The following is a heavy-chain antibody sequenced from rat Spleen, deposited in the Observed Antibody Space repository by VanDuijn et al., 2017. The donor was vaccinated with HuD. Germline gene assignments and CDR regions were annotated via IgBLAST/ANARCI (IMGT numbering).Heavy chain of an antibody. V-gene: IGHV5-25*01. J-gene: IGHJ3*01. Sequence: EVQLVESGGGLVQPGRSMKLSCVVSGFTFSNYYMAWVRQAPTKGLEWVASITTGGGNTYYRDSVKGRFTISRDNAKSTLYLQMDSLRSEDTATYYCTTRPYYSSLNWFPYWGQGTLVTVSS. D-gene: IGHD1-2*01. CDR2: ITTGGGNT. CDR3: TTRPYYSSLNWFPY. CDR1: GFTFSNYY.